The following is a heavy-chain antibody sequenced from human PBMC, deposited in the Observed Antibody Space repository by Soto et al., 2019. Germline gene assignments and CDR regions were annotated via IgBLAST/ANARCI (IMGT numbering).Heavy chain of an antibody. J-gene: IGHJ4*02. CDR3: AKASGESYPGSRVFDS. Sequence: GGSLRLSCAASGFTFSYYAMNWVRQCPAKGLEWVSVITNTGGDTLYADPVKGRFTISRDNSKSTLYLQMNSLRAEDAAIYYCAKASGESYPGSRVFDSWGQGTRVTVSS. CDR2: ITNTGGDT. CDR1: GFTFSYYA. D-gene: IGHD3-10*01. V-gene: IGHV3-23*01.